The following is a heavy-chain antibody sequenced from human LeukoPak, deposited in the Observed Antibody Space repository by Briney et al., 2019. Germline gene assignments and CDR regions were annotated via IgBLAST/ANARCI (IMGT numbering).Heavy chain of an antibody. Sequence: PSETLSLTCTVSGGSINNYYWSWIRQPPGKGLEWIGYIYYSGSTNYNPSLKSRVTISVDTSKNQFSLKLSSVTAADTAVYYCARGSVSAPAFDIWGQGTMVTVSS. D-gene: IGHD1-14*01. CDR1: GGSINNYY. CDR2: IYYSGST. J-gene: IGHJ3*02. CDR3: ARGSVSAPAFDI. V-gene: IGHV4-59*01.